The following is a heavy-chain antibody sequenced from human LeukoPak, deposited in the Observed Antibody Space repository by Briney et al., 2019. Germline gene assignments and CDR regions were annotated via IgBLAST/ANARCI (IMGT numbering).Heavy chain of an antibody. J-gene: IGHJ4*02. CDR2: IYPDGRT. CDR3: ARTNPVYGDYDY. Sequence: GGSLRLSCAVSGFTVTHSYMSWVRQAPGKGLQWVSVIYPDGRTYYADSVKGRFTISRDISRNTLLLQMNSLRPDDTAVHYCARTNPVYGDYDYWGQGTLVTVSS. V-gene: IGHV3-53*01. D-gene: IGHD4-17*01. CDR1: GFTVTHSY.